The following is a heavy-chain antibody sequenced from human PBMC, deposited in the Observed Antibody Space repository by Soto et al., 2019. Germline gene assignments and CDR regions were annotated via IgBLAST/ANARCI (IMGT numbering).Heavy chain of an antibody. V-gene: IGHV4-59*01. J-gene: IGHJ4*02. CDR3: ARGGTPIDY. CDR2: IYYSGST. CDR1: GGSLSSYY. D-gene: IGHD3-16*01. Sequence: SETLSLTCVVSGGSLSSYYWSWIRQPPGKGLEWIGYIYYSGSTNYNPSLKSQVTISVDTSKNQFSLKLSSVTAADTAVYYCARGGTPIDYWGQGTLVTVSS.